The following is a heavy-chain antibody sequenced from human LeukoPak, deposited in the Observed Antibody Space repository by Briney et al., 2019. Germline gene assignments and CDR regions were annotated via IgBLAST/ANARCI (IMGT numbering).Heavy chain of an antibody. J-gene: IGHJ1*01. V-gene: IGHV4-34*01. Sequence: SETLSLTCAVYGGSFSGYYWSWIRQPPGKGLEWIGEINRSGSTNYNPSLKSRVTISVDTSKNQFSLKLSSVTAADTAVYYCARSGYCSGGSCYPRRQYFQHWGQGTLVTVSS. CDR3: ARSGYCSGGSCYPRRQYFQH. CDR1: GGSFSGYY. D-gene: IGHD2-15*01. CDR2: INRSGST.